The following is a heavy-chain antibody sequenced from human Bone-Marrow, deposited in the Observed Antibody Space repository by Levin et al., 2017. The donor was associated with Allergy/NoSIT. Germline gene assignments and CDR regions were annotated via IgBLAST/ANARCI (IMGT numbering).Heavy chain of an antibody. Sequence: SETLSLTCTVSGGSISSHYWSWIRQPPGKGLEWIGYIYYSGSANYNPSLMSRVTISVDTSRNQFSLNLRSVTAADTAVYYCAREGGITSAWYFNYWGQGTLVTVSS. D-gene: IGHD3-10*01. CDR1: GGSISSHY. CDR2: IYYSGSA. V-gene: IGHV4-59*11. J-gene: IGHJ4*02. CDR3: AREGGITSAWYFNY.